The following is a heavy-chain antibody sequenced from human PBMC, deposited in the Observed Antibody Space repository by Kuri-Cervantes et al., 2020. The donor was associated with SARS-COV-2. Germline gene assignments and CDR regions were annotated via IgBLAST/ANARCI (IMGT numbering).Heavy chain of an antibody. Sequence: GESLKISCAASGFDFSLYNMNWVRQAPGKGLEWVASINRDGSEEYYVDSVKGRFTISRDTAKNSLYLQMNSLRAEDTAVYYCASAFGGAWYYVFDYWGQGTLVTVSS. D-gene: IGHD2-21*02. CDR3: ASAFGGAWYYVFDY. CDR2: INRDGSEE. CDR1: GFDFSLYN. V-gene: IGHV3-7*01. J-gene: IGHJ4*02.